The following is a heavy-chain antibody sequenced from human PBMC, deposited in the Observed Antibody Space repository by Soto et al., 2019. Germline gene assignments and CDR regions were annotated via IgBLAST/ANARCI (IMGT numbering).Heavy chain of an antibody. V-gene: IGHV1-2*02. CDR1: GYTFTGYY. J-gene: IGHJ6*02. D-gene: IGHD3-3*01. CDR3: AKDQSSIFRSGSGMDV. CDR2: INPNSGDT. Sequence: ASVKVSCKASGYTFTGYYVHWVRQAPGQGLEWMGWINPNSGDTYLAQRFQGRVTMNRDTSIGTAYMEMSSLRGEDTAVYYCAKDQSSIFRSGSGMDVWGQGTTVTVSS.